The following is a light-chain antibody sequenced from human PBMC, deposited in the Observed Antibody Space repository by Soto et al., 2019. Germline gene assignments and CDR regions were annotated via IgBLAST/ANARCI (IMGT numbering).Light chain of an antibody. V-gene: IGLV2-14*01. J-gene: IGLJ1*01. Sequence: QSVLTQPASVSGSPGHSITISCTGTSNDIGGHNAVSWYQQYSGEAPRLLIYDVTSRAAGVSNRFSASKSGNTASLTISGLQAEDEADYYCSSYVTGGSYVLGTGTKVTVL. CDR1: SNDIGGHNA. CDR3: SSYVTGGSYV. CDR2: DVT.